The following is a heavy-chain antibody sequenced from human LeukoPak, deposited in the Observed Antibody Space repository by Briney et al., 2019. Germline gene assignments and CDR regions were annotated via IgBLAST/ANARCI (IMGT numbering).Heavy chain of an antibody. D-gene: IGHD6-13*01. CDR2: ISAYNGNT. Sequence: ASVKVSCKASGYTFSSYGISWVRQAPGQGLEWMGWISAYNGNTDYAQKFQGRVTMTTDTSTSTAYMELRSLTSDDTAVYYCARDPLRSTWSTYYNALDVWGQGTTVTVSS. V-gene: IGHV1-18*01. CDR1: GYTFSSYG. CDR3: ARDPLRSTWSTYYNALDV. J-gene: IGHJ6*02.